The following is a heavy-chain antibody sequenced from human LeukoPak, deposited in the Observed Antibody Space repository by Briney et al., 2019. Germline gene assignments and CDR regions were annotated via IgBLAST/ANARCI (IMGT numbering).Heavy chain of an antibody. CDR2: IYSGGST. Sequence: GGSLRLSCAASGFTVSSNYMSWVRQAPGKGLEWVSVIYSGGSTYYADSVKGRFTISRDNSKNTLYLQMNSLRAEDTAVYYCARDRQQLVLGWFDPWGQGTLVTVSS. CDR1: GFTVSSNY. V-gene: IGHV3-53*01. J-gene: IGHJ5*02. CDR3: ARDRQQLVLGWFDP. D-gene: IGHD6-13*01.